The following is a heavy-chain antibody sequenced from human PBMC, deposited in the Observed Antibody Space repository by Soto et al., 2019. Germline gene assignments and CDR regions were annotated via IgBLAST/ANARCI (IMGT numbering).Heavy chain of an antibody. J-gene: IGHJ4*02. CDR2: TSIYNGHT. CDR3: ARWDDYCASDQYHFDQ. Sequence: ASVKVSCKASGYTFTASGISWVRQAPGQGLEWMGWTSIYNGHTEYSPKFLGRVVMTTDTSADTAYLELKSLRPDDAALYYCARWDDYCASDQYHFDQWVQGTLATVSS. D-gene: IGHD4-17*01. V-gene: IGHV1-18*01. CDR1: GYTFTASG.